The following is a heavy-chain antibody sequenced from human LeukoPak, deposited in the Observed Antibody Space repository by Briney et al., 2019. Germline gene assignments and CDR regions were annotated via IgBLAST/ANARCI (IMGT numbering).Heavy chain of an antibody. CDR2: MSGSGGST. J-gene: IGHJ1*01. Sequence: GGSLRLSCAASGFTFSSYAMSWVRQAPGKGLEWVSVMSGSGGSTYYADSVKGRFTISGDNSKNTLYLQMNSLRAEDTAVYYCAKEIYGDSTGGRFQHWGQGTLVTVSS. CDR1: GFTFSSYA. V-gene: IGHV3-23*01. D-gene: IGHD4-17*01. CDR3: AKEIYGDSTGGRFQH.